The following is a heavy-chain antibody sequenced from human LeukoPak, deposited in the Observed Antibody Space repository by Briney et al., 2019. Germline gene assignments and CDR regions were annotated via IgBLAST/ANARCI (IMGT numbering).Heavy chain of an antibody. CDR3: ARLNFGVATIGDAFDI. CDR2: IYPGDSNT. V-gene: IGHV5-51*01. Sequence: GESLKISCRGSGYSFPIYWIAWVRQMPGKGLEWMGIIYPGDSNTRYSPSFQGQVTISADKSISTAYLQWSSLKASDTAMYYCARLNFGVATIGDAFDIWGRGTMVTVSS. J-gene: IGHJ3*02. D-gene: IGHD5-12*01. CDR1: GYSFPIYW.